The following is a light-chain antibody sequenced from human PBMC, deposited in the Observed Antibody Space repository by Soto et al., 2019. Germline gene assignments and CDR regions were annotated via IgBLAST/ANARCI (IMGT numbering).Light chain of an antibody. Sequence: QSALTQPASVSGSPGQSITISCTGTSSDVGSYNLVSWYQQHPGKAPKLMIYEGSKRPSGVSNRFSGSKSGNTASLTISGLQAEDEADYYCCSYVGSSTFYVVFGGGTKVTVL. CDR3: CSYVGSSTFYVV. CDR1: SSDVGSYNL. V-gene: IGLV2-23*03. J-gene: IGLJ2*01. CDR2: EGS.